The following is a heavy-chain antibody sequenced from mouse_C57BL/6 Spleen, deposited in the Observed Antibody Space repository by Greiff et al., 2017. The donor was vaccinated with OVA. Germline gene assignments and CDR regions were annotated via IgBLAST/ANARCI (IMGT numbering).Heavy chain of an antibody. D-gene: IGHD1-1*01. CDR1: GYTFTSYW. Sequence: VQLQQPGAELVRPGSSVKLSCKASGYTFTSYWMHWVKQRPIQGLEWIGNIDPSDSETHYNQKFKDKATLTVDKSSSTAYMQLSSLTSEDSAVYDCARGDYYGSSYWFAYWGQGTLVTVSA. CDR3: ARGDYYGSSYWFAY. CDR2: IDPSDSET. J-gene: IGHJ3*01. V-gene: IGHV1-52*01.